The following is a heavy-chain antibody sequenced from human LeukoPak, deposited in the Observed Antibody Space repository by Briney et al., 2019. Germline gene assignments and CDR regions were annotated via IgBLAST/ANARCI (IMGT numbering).Heavy chain of an antibody. CDR2: ISGVVGST. V-gene: IGHV3-43*02. D-gene: IGHD6-6*01. J-gene: IGHJ4*02. CDR3: AKDYSSSSPLDY. Sequence: PGGSLRLSCAASGFTFDDYAMHWVRQAPGKGLEWVSLISGVVGSTYSADSVKGRFTISRDNSKNSLYLQMNSLRTEDTALYYCAKDYSSSSPLDYWGQGTLVTVSS. CDR1: GFTFDDYA.